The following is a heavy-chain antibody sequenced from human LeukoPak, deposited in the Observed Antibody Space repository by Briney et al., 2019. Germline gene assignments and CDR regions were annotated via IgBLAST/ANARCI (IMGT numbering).Heavy chain of an antibody. CDR3: ARGSIAGATKNYFDY. CDR2: IYPGDSDT. V-gene: IGHV5-51*01. D-gene: IGHD1-26*01. CDR1: GYSFINYW. Sequence: GESLKISCQGSGYSFINYWIAWVRQMPGKGLEWMGIIYPGDSDTRYSPSFQGQVTISVDKSISTAYLQWSSLKASDTAMYYCARGSIAGATKNYFDYWGQGTLVTVPS. J-gene: IGHJ4*02.